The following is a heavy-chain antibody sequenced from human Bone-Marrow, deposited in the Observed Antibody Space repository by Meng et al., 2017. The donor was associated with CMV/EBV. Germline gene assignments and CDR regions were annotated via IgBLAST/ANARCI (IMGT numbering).Heavy chain of an antibody. V-gene: IGHV1-2*02. Sequence: QVQPVLSGAGVKKPGAEVKVSLKAYGYTFTGYYMHWVRQAPGQGLEWMGWINPNSGGTNYAQKFQGRVTMTRDTSISTAYMELSRLRSDDTAVYYCAREGGSIGGWFDPWGQGTLVTVSS. CDR2: INPNSGGT. J-gene: IGHJ5*02. CDR1: GYTFTGYY. D-gene: IGHD3-16*01. CDR3: AREGGSIGGWFDP.